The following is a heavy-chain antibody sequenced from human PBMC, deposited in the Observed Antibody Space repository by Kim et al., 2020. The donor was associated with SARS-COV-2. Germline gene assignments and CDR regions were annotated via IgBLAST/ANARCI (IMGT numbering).Heavy chain of an antibody. Sequence: GGSLRLSCAASGFTFSSYAMHWVRQAPGKGLEWVAVISYDGSNKYYADSVKGRFTISRDNSKNTLYLQMNSLRAEDTAVYYCARTYYYDSSGYYFPLYYYYGMNVWGQGTTVTVSS. D-gene: IGHD3-22*01. CDR2: ISYDGSNK. V-gene: IGHV3-30*04. J-gene: IGHJ6*02. CDR1: GFTFSSYA. CDR3: ARTYYYDSSGYYFPLYYYYGMNV.